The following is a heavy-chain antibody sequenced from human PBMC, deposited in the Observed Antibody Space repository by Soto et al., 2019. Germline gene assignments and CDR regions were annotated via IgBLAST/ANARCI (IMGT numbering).Heavy chain of an antibody. V-gene: IGHV1-2*02. J-gene: IGHJ4*02. CDR1: GPTFIAYY. Sequence: QLVQSGAAVKKPGASVRVSCKTSGPTFIAYYIHWVRQAPGQGLEWMGWIDTKRGGKTYEQKFLGRVTMTRDTSMNTAYMDLNRLTSDDTAVYYCARVSVDVPEWGQGTLITVSS. CDR2: IDTKRGGK. CDR3: ARVSVDVPE. D-gene: IGHD5-12*01.